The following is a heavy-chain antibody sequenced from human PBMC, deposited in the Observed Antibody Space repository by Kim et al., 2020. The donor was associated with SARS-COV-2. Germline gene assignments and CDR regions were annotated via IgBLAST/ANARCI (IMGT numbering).Heavy chain of an antibody. J-gene: IGHJ3*02. V-gene: IGHV3-7*03. CDR1: GFTFSSYW. Sequence: GGSLRLSCAASGFTFSSYWMSWVRQAPGKGLEWVANIKQDGSEKYYVDSVKGRFTISRDNAKNSLYLQMNSLRAEDTAVYYCARVDVWSGYYLIAFDIWGQGTMVTVSS. CDR3: ARVDVWSGYYLIAFDI. D-gene: IGHD3-3*01. CDR2: IKQDGSEK.